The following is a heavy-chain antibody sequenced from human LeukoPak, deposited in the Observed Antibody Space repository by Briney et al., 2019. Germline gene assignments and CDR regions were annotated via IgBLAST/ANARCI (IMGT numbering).Heavy chain of an antibody. CDR3: ARDADGMDV. V-gene: IGHV1-2*02. CDR2: INPKSGGT. J-gene: IGHJ6*02. Sequence: ASVKVSCKASDYTFTSYGISWVRQAPGQGLEWMGWINPKSGGTNYAQKFQGRVTMTRDTSISTAYMELSRLRSDDTAVYYCARDADGMDVWGQGTTVTVSS. CDR1: DYTFTSYG.